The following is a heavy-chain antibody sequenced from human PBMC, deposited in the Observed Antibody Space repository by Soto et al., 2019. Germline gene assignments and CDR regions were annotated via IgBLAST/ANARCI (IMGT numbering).Heavy chain of an antibody. Sequence: QVHLVQSGAEVKKPGASVKVSCKGSGYTFTSYGITWVRQAPGQGLEWMGWISAHNGNTDYAQKLQGRVTVTRDTSTSTAYRELRSLRSDDTAVYYCARGRYGDYWGQEPWSPSPQ. CDR1: GYTFTSYG. D-gene: IGHD1-1*01. CDR2: ISAHNGNT. CDR3: ARGRYGDY. J-gene: IGHJ4*01. V-gene: IGHV1-18*01.